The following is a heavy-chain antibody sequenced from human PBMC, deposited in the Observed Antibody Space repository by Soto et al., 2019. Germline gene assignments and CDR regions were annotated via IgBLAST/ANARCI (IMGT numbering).Heavy chain of an antibody. CDR2: MNPNTGDT. CDR1: GYTFISYD. CDR3: ARGDGYIFDY. Sequence: QVQLVQSGAEVKKPGASVKVSCKASGYTFISYDINWVRQATGQGLEWMGWMNPNTGDTGYAQKFQGRVTMTRNTSINTANLEWSSLRSDDTAVYFCARGDGYIFDYWGQGTLVTVSS. D-gene: IGHD5-12*01. J-gene: IGHJ4*02. V-gene: IGHV1-8*01.